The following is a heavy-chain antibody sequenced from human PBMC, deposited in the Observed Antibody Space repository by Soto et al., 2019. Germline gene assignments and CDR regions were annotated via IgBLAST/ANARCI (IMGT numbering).Heavy chain of an antibody. Sequence: QVQLVQSGAEVKKPGASFKVSCKAAGYTFTTYAIHWMRQAPGQRPEWMGLINAGNGNTKYSQKFQGRGTVTRAPSATTAYMELSSLRSEDTSVYYCARAIDYGDPLFDYWGQGTLVTVSS. J-gene: IGHJ4*02. CDR1: GYTFTTYA. CDR2: INAGNGNT. D-gene: IGHD4-17*01. CDR3: ARAIDYGDPLFDY. V-gene: IGHV1-3*01.